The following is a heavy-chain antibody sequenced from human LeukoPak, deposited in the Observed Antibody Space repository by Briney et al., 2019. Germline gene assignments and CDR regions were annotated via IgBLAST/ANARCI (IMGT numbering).Heavy chain of an antibody. V-gene: IGHV7-4-1*02. CDR3: FAVGSTFDH. Sequence: ASVKVSCKASGGTFSSYAISWVRQAPGQGLESMGWINTGTGNPTYAQDFTGRFVFSVDTSVSTAYLQINSLKAEDTAVCYCFAVGSTFDHWGQGTLVTVSS. J-gene: IGHJ4*02. CDR2: INTGTGNP. D-gene: IGHD1-26*01. CDR1: GGTFSSYA.